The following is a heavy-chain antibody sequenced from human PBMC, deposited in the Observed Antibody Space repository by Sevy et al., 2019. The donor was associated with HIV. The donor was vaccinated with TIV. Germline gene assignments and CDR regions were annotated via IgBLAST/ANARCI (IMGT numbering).Heavy chain of an antibody. V-gene: IGHV3-15*01. CDR2: IKSKADGGTI. CDR3: STDPIIVLLATDGMDV. J-gene: IGHJ6*02. Sequence: GESLKISCAASGFTFTYAWMTWVRQAPGKGLEWVGRIKSKADGGTIDYAAPVKGRFTISRDDSTNTLYLQMNSLKTEDAGAYYCSTDPIIVLLATDGMDVWGQGTTVTVSS. CDR1: GFTFTYAW. D-gene: IGHD2-8*02.